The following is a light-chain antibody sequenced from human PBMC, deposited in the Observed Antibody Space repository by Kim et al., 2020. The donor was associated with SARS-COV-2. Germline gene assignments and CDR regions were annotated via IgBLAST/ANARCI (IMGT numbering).Light chain of an antibody. V-gene: IGLV3-21*04. Sequence: SYELTQPPSESVAPGETARISCEGDDIGTKFVHWYHQRPGQAPLLVTYYDTHRPAGIPARFSGSNSGNTATLTIREVDAGDEGAYFCQVWDGPTDHAVFG. J-gene: IGLJ1*01. CDR3: QVWDGPTDHAV. CDR2: YDT. CDR1: DIGTKF.